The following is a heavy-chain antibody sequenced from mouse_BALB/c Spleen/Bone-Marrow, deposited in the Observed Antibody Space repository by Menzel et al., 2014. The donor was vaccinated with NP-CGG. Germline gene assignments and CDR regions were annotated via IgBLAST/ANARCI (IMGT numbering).Heavy chain of an antibody. V-gene: IGHV4-1*02. CDR1: GFDFSRYW. Sequence: EVKVIESGGGLVQPGGSLKLSCAASGFDFSRYWMTWVRQAPGKGLEWIGEINPDSSTINYAPSLKDKFIISRDNAKNTLYLQMSKVRSEDTALYYCAKNYYYGYVAYWGQGTLVTVSA. D-gene: IGHD1-2*01. J-gene: IGHJ3*01. CDR3: AKNYYYGYVAY. CDR2: INPDSSTI.